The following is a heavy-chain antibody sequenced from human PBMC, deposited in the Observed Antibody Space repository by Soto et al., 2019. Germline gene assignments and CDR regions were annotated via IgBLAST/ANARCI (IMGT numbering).Heavy chain of an antibody. D-gene: IGHD4-17*01. Sequence: QVQLVESGGGVVQPGRSLRLSCAASGFTFSTYGMHWVRQDPVKGLEWVAVISYDGNNKYYADSVKGRFTIARDNSKNTLFLQMDSLRAEDTAVYYCAKDHLPSTVTTPGYWGQGTLVTVSS. V-gene: IGHV3-30*18. CDR2: ISYDGNNK. CDR1: GFTFSTYG. J-gene: IGHJ4*02. CDR3: AKDHLPSTVTTPGY.